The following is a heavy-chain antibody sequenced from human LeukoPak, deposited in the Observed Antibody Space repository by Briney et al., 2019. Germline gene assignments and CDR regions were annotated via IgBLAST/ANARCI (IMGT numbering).Heavy chain of an antibody. CDR1: GYTFTGDY. D-gene: IGHD6-25*01. Sequence: ASVKVSCKASGYTFTGDYMHWVRQAPGQGLEWMGWINPNSGGTNYAQKFQGRVTMTRDTSISTAYMELSRLRSDDTAVYYCAREGSGRLLRRYYYYMDVWGKGTTVTVSS. CDR3: AREGSGRLLRRYYYYMDV. V-gene: IGHV1-2*02. CDR2: INPNSGGT. J-gene: IGHJ6*03.